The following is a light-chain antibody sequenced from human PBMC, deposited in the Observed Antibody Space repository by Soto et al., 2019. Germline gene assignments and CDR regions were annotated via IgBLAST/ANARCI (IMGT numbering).Light chain of an antibody. J-gene: IGKJ1*01. Sequence: EIVLTQSPGTLSLSPGERATLSCRASQSVSSYCLAWYQQKPGQAPRLLIYAASSRATGIPDRFSGGGSGTDFTLTISRLDPEDFAVYYCQQCGSSPWTFGQGTKVDIK. CDR1: QSVSSYC. V-gene: IGKV3-20*01. CDR3: QQCGSSPWT. CDR2: AAS.